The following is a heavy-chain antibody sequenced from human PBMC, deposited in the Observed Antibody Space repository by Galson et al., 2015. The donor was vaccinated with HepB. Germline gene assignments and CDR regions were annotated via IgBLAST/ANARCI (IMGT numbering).Heavy chain of an antibody. V-gene: IGHV5-51*01. J-gene: IGHJ6*02. CDR1: GFIFSTYW. CDR3: ARGSSSWKNYYFGMDV. Sequence: QSGAEVKQPGDPLKISCRGSGFIFSTYWIGWVRQMPGKGLEWMGIIYPGDSDTRQNPSLQGRVTFSVDTSLNTAYLQWSSLKASDTAIYYCARGSSSWKNYYFGMDVWGQGTTITVSS. D-gene: IGHD6-13*01. CDR2: IYPGDSDT.